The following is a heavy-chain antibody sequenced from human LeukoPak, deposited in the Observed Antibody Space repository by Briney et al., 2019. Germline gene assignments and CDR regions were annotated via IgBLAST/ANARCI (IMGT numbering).Heavy chain of an antibody. CDR3: ARDEGYDYVWGSYHPGLIDY. Sequence: PGGSLRLSCAASGFTFSSYAIHWVRQAPGKGLEWVAAISYDGSNKNYADSVKGRFTISRDNSKNTLYLQMNSLRAEDTAVYYCARDEGYDYVWGSYHPGLIDYWGQGTLVTVSS. CDR2: ISYDGSNK. D-gene: IGHD3-16*02. CDR1: GFTFSSYA. V-gene: IGHV3-30*04. J-gene: IGHJ4*02.